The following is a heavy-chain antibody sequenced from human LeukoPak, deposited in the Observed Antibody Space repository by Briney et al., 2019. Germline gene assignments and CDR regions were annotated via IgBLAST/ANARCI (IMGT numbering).Heavy chain of an antibody. V-gene: IGHV3-23*01. D-gene: IGHD6-19*01. J-gene: IGHJ4*02. CDR3: AKERSSGWPFDY. CDR2: ISGSGDRT. CDR1: GFNFSSYD. Sequence: GGSLRLSCAASGFNFSSYDMSWVRQAPGKGLEGVSGISGSGDRTYYADPVKGRFTISRDNSKNTLYLQMNSLRADDTAVYYCAKERSSGWPFDYWGQGTLVTVSS.